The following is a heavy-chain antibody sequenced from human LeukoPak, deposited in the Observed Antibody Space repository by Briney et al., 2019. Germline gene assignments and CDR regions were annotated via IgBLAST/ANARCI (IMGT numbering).Heavy chain of an antibody. J-gene: IGHJ1*01. D-gene: IGHD6-19*01. CDR2: ISSSSSYI. Sequence: GGSLRLSCAASGFTFSSYTMNWVRQAPGKGLEWVSSISSSSSYIYYADSVKGRFTISRDNAKNSLYLQMNSLRAEDTAVYYCARGINGYSSGWYPQHWGQGTLVTVSS. CDR1: GFTFSSYT. V-gene: IGHV3-21*01. CDR3: ARGINGYSSGWYPQH.